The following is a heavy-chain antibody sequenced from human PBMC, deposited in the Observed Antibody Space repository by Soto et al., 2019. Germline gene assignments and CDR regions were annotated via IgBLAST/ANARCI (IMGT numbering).Heavy chain of an antibody. CDR1: GYTFTSYG. CDR3: ARDRVVVVVAAWPWFDP. V-gene: IGHV1-18*01. D-gene: IGHD2-15*01. J-gene: IGHJ5*02. Sequence: GASVKVSCKASGYTFTSYGISWVRQAPGQGLEWMGWISAYNGNTNYAQKLQGRVTMTTDTSTSTAYMELRSLRSDDTAVYYCARDRVVVVVAAWPWFDPWGQGTLVTVSS. CDR2: ISAYNGNT.